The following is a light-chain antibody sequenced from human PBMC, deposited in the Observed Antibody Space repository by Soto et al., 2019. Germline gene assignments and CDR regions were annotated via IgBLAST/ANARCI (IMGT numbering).Light chain of an antibody. Sequence: EMVLTQSPATLSLSLGERATLSCRASESIKTYIAWYQQKPGQAPSLLIYDASNRATGIPSRFRGSGSGTDFTLTISSLEPEDFAVYYCQQRANWPLTFGAGTKVEIK. CDR3: QQRANWPLT. CDR1: ESIKTY. CDR2: DAS. V-gene: IGKV3-11*01. J-gene: IGKJ4*01.